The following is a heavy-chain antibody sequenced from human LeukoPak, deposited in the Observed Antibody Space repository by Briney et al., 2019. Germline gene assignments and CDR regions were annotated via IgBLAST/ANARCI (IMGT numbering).Heavy chain of an antibody. CDR1: GFSFSNNA. J-gene: IGHJ6*02. CDR3: ARDPLSYYGMDV. CDR2: ISSTSTYI. V-gene: IGHV3-21*01. D-gene: IGHD5/OR15-5a*01. Sequence: GGSLRLSCAASGFSFSNNAMNWVRQAPGKGLEWVSCISSTSTYIYYADSVKGRFTISRDNAKNSLYLQMNSLRVEDTAVYFCARDPLSYYGMDVWGQGTTVTVSS.